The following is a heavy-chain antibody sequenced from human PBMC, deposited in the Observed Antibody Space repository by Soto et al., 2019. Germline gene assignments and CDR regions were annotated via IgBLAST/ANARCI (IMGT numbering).Heavy chain of an antibody. D-gene: IGHD3-10*01. Sequence: EVQLVESGGGLVKPGGSLRLSCAASGLTFSNAWMDWVSQAPGKGLEWVGRMKRKIDGGTTDYAAPVKGRFAISRDDSKNTLYLQINGLKSEDTAVYFCTTLLWLGALGFDYWGQGTLVTVSS. V-gene: IGHV3-15*07. CDR3: TTLLWLGALGFDY. CDR1: GLTFSNAW. J-gene: IGHJ4*02. CDR2: MKRKIDGGTT.